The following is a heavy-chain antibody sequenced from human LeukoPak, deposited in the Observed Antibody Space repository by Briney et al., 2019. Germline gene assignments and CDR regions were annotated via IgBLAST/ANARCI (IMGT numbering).Heavy chain of an antibody. J-gene: IGHJ3*02. CDR1: GFTVSSNY. D-gene: IGHD6-13*01. CDR2: IYSGGST. V-gene: IGHV3-53*01. CDR3: AREPTTGYSSSPFDI. Sequence: GGSLRLSCAASGFTVSSNYMSWVRQAPGKGPEWVSVIYSGGSTYYADSVKGRFTISRDNSKNTLYLQMNSLRAEDTAVYYCAREPTTGYSSSPFDIWGQGTMVTVSS.